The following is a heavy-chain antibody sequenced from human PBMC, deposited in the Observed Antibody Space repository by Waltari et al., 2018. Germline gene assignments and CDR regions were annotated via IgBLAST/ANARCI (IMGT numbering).Heavy chain of an antibody. CDR3: ARDVLGDSSGLFDY. V-gene: IGHV3-30*01. CDR2: ISYDGNNK. J-gene: IGHJ4*02. Sequence: QVQLVESGGGVVQPGRSLRLSCAASGFTFSSYAMHWVRQAPGKGLEWVAVISYDGNNKDYADSVKGRFTISRDNSKNTLYLQMNSLRAEDTAVYYCARDVLGDSSGLFDYWGQGTLVTVSS. D-gene: IGHD3-22*01. CDR1: GFTFSSYA.